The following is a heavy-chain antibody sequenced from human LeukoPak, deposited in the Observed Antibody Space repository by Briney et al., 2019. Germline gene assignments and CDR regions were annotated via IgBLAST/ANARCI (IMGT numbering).Heavy chain of an antibody. CDR2: ISSSSSYI. CDR3: ARDEYLGYSYGRLFDY. D-gene: IGHD5-18*01. V-gene: IGHV3-21*01. Sequence: GGSLSLSCAASGFTFSSYSMNWVRQAPGKGLEWVSSISSSSSYIYYADSVKGRFTISRDNAKNSLYLQMNSLRAEDTAVYYCARDEYLGYSYGRLFDYWGQGTLVTVSS. CDR1: GFTFSSYS. J-gene: IGHJ4*02.